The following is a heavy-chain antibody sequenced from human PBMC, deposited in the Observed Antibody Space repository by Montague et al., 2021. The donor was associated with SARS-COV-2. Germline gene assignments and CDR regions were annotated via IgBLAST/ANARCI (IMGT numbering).Heavy chain of an antibody. V-gene: IGHV4-34*01. CDR2: IIHNGST. D-gene: IGHD4-17*01. Sequence: SETLSLTCAVSGGYFSGYYWSWVRQPPGKGLEWIGEIIHNGSTXXXPAXXXRLTISVDTSKNQFSLKLRSVTAADTAVYYCARGTTVTTRFYYYCCMDVWGRGTTVTVSS. J-gene: IGHJ6*02. CDR1: GGYFSGYY. CDR3: ARGTTVTTRFYYYCCMDV.